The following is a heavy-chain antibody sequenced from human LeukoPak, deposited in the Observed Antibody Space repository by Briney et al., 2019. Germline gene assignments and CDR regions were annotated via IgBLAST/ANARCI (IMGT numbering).Heavy chain of an antibody. Sequence: SETLSLTCTVSGGSISSYCWSWIRQPPGKGLEWIGYIYYSGSTNYNPSLKSRVTISVDTSKNQFSLKLSSVTAADTAVYYCARVYYDILTGYIFDYWGQGTLVTVSS. D-gene: IGHD3-9*01. J-gene: IGHJ4*02. V-gene: IGHV4-59*08. CDR2: IYYSGST. CDR1: GGSISSYC. CDR3: ARVYYDILTGYIFDY.